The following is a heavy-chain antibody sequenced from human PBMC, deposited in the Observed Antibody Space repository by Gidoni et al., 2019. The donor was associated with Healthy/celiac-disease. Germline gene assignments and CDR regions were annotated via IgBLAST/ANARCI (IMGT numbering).Heavy chain of an antibody. Sequence: QVQLQQWGAGLLKPSETLSPTCAVYGGSFRGSYWGWIRQPPGKGLEWIGEINHSGSTNYNPSLKSRVTISVDTSKNQFSLKLSSVTAADTAVYYCARGSRGYSGYDRKSNWFDPWGQGTLVTVSS. CDR3: ARGSRGYSGYDRKSNWFDP. D-gene: IGHD5-12*01. J-gene: IGHJ5*02. V-gene: IGHV4-34*01. CDR2: INHSGST. CDR1: GGSFRGSY.